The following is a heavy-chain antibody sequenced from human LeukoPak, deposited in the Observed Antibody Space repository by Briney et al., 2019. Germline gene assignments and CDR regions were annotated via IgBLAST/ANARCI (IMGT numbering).Heavy chain of an antibody. J-gene: IGHJ4*02. V-gene: IGHV4-59*01. D-gene: IGHD6-13*01. CDR1: GGSISSYH. CDR3: ARVGTGIAAAGTS. CDR2: IYYSGST. Sequence: PSETLSLTCTVSGGSISSYHWSWIRQPPGKGLEWIGYIYYSGSTNYNPSLKSRVTISVDTSKNQFSLKLSSVTAADTAVYYCARVGTGIAAAGTSWGQGTLVTVSS.